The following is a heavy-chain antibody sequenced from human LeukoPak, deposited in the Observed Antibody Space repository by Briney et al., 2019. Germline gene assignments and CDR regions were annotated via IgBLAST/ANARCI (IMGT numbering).Heavy chain of an antibody. J-gene: IGHJ5*02. Sequence: ASVTVSCKASGYTFTSYDINWVRQATGQGLEWMGWMNPNSGNTGYAQKSQGRVTMTRNTSISTAYMELSSLRSEDTAVYYCAGCPVLRFLTKTNWFDPWGQGTLVTVSS. D-gene: IGHD3-3*01. V-gene: IGHV1-8*01. CDR1: GYTFTSYD. CDR3: AGCPVLRFLTKTNWFDP. CDR2: MNPNSGNT.